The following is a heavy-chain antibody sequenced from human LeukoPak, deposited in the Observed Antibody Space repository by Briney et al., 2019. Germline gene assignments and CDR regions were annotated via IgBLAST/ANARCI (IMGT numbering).Heavy chain of an antibody. Sequence: PSETLSLTCAVSGYSISSGYYLGWIRQPPGKGLEWIGSVYHSASTSYNPSLKSRVTISVDTSKNQFSLNLNSVTAADTAVYYCAGPPGYSSGKTFDNGGQGTLVPVSS. CDR1: GYSISSGYY. CDR3: AGPPGYSSGKTFDN. CDR2: VYHSAST. J-gene: IGHJ4*02. D-gene: IGHD6-19*01. V-gene: IGHV4-38-2*01.